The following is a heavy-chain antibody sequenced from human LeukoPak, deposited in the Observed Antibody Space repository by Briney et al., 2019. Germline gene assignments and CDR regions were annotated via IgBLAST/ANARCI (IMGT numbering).Heavy chain of an antibody. D-gene: IGHD2-21*02. Sequence: GGSLRLSCAASGFTFSSYAMHWVRQAPGKGLEWVAVISYDGSNKYCADSVKGRFTISRDNSKNTLYLQMNSLRAEDTAVYYCARGGAYCGGDCYSAESTRWGQGTLVTVSS. CDR2: ISYDGSNK. V-gene: IGHV3-30*04. CDR1: GFTFSSYA. CDR3: ARGGAYCGGDCYSAESTR. J-gene: IGHJ4*02.